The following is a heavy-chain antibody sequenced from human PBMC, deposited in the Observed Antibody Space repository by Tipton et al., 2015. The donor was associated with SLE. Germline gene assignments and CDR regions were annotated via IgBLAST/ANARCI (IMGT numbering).Heavy chain of an antibody. CDR2: ISTSGDYT. CDR3: AKNLRTGSDYIRRDAFDI. Sequence: GSLRLSCAVSGFTFSSYAMRWVRQAPGKGLEWVSGISTSGDYTYYADSVKGRFTISRDNSKSTLYLQMNSLRAEDTALYYCAKNLRTGSDYIRRDAFDIWGQGTMVTVSS. D-gene: IGHD1-26*01. CDR1: GFTFSSYA. V-gene: IGHV3-23*01. J-gene: IGHJ3*02.